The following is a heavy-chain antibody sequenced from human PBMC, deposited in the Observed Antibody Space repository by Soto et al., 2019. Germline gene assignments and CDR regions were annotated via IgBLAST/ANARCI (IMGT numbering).Heavy chain of an antibody. J-gene: IGHJ4*02. CDR3: ARVSCGGSCYSHYSSFRGSSGPDY. V-gene: IGHV4-34*01. D-gene: IGHD2-15*01. Sequence: SETLSLTCAVYGGSFSGYYWSWIRQPPGKGLEWIGEINHSGSTNYNPSLQSRVTISVDTSKNQFSLKLSSVTAADTAVYYCARVSCGGSCYSHYSSFRGSSGPDYWGQGTLVTVSS. CDR1: GGSFSGYY. CDR2: INHSGST.